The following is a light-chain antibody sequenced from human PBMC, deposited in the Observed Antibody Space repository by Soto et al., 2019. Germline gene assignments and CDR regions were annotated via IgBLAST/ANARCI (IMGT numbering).Light chain of an antibody. CDR1: SSDVGSYNL. Sequence: QSALTQPASVSGSPGQSITISCTGTSSDVGSYNLVSWYQQHPGNAPKLMIYEGSKRPSGVSNRFFGSKSGNTASLTISGHQAEDEADYYCCSFARGSTLVFGGGTKLTVL. J-gene: IGLJ3*02. CDR3: CSFARGSTLV. V-gene: IGLV2-23*01. CDR2: EGS.